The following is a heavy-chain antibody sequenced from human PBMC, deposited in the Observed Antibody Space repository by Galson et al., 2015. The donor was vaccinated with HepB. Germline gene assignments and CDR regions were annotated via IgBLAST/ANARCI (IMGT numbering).Heavy chain of an antibody. CDR1: GYSFTSYW. D-gene: IGHD4-17*01. CDR2: IYPGDSDT. CDR3: ASVVTTVSRGLDAFDI. J-gene: IGHJ3*02. Sequence: QSGAEVKKPGESLKTSCTGSGYSFTSYWIGWVRQVPGKGLEWMGIIYPGDSDTRYSPSFQGQVTISADKSISTAYLQWSSLKASDTAMYYCASVVTTVSRGLDAFDIWGQGTMVTVSS. V-gene: IGHV5-51*03.